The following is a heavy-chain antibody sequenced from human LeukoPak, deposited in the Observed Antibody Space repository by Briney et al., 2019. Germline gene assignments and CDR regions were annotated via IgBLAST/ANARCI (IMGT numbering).Heavy chain of an antibody. Sequence: SETLSLTCTVSGGSISTYYWTWIRQPPGKGLEWIGYISYSGNTIYNPSLASRVTMSVDTSKNQFSLKLNSVTAADTAVYYCARQEGGIVGPYWGQGTLVTVSS. D-gene: IGHD1-26*01. CDR2: ISYSGNT. J-gene: IGHJ4*02. CDR1: GGSISTYY. CDR3: ARQEGGIVGPY. V-gene: IGHV4-59*08.